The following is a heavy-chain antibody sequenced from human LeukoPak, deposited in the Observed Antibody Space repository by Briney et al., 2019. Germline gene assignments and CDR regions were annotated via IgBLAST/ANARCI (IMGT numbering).Heavy chain of an antibody. CDR2: ISSNGGST. CDR3: ARSDQGAAAGTGPEDY. V-gene: IGHV3-64*01. J-gene: IGHJ4*02. Sequence: GGSLRLSCAASGFTFSSYAMHWVRQAPGKGLEYVSAISSNGGSTYYANSVKGRFTISRDNSKNTLYPQMGSLRAEDMAVYYCARSDQGAAAGTGPEDYWGQGTLVTVSS. D-gene: IGHD6-13*01. CDR1: GFTFSSYA.